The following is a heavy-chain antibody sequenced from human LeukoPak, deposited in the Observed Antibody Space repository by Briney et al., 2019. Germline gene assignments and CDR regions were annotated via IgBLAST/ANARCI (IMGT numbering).Heavy chain of an antibody. J-gene: IGHJ5*02. Sequence: KSGGSLRLSCAASGFTFSAYSMNWVRQAPGKGLEWVSVISSSSSHMYYADSVKGRFTISRDNAKNSLYLQMNSLRAEDTAVYYCARVTGGGYGATWGQGTLVTVSS. CDR3: ARVTGGGYGAT. D-gene: IGHD4-17*01. CDR2: ISSSSSHM. CDR1: GFTFSAYS. V-gene: IGHV3-21*01.